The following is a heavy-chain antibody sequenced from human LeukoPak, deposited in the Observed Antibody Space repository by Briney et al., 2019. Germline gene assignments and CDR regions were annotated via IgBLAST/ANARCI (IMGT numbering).Heavy chain of an antibody. CDR2: ISGSGGST. J-gene: IGHJ3*02. Sequence: GGSLRLSCAASGFTFSSYAMSWVRQALGKGLEWVSAISGSGGSTYYADSVKGRFTISRDNSKNTLYLQMNSLRAEDTAVYYCAKTMIVVVIHDAFDIWGQGTMVTVSS. CDR3: AKTMIVVVIHDAFDI. V-gene: IGHV3-23*01. CDR1: GFTFSSYA. D-gene: IGHD3-22*01.